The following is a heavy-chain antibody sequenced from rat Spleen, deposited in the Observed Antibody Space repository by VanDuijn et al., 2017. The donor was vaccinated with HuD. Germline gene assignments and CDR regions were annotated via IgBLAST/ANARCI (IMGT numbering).Heavy chain of an antibody. Sequence: EVRLVESGGGLVQPGRSMKLSCAASGFTFSNYDMVWVRQAPTKGLKWVASISYDGSTTYYRDSVKGRFTIARDNEKRILSLQMNSLRSEDTATYYCTRAYDGSPYYFDYWGQGVMVTVSS. CDR1: GFTFSNYD. CDR2: ISYDGSTT. V-gene: IGHV5-22*01. J-gene: IGHJ2*01. CDR3: TRAYDGSPYYFDY. D-gene: IGHD1-12*02.